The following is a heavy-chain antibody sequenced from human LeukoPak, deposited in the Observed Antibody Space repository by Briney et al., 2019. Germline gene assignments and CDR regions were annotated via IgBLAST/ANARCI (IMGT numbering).Heavy chain of an antibody. Sequence: SETLSLTCTVSGGSISSGGYYWSWIRQHPGKGLEWIGYIYYSGSTYYNPSLKSRVTISVDTSKNQFSLKLSSVTAADTAVYYCARGGFVGAPTADAFDIWGQGTMVTVSS. CDR1: GGSISSGGYY. V-gene: IGHV4-31*03. D-gene: IGHD1-26*01. CDR2: IYYSGST. CDR3: ARGGFVGAPTADAFDI. J-gene: IGHJ3*02.